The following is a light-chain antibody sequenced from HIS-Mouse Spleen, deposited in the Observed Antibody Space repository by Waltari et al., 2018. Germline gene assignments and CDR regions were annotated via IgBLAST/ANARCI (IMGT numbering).Light chain of an antibody. Sequence: SYVLTQPPSVSVAPGKTARITCGGNNIGNKSVHWYQQKPGQAPVLVVYDDSDRPSGFPERFSGSNSGNTATLTISRVEAGDEADYYCQVWDSSSDHVVFGGGTKLTVL. CDR2: DDS. V-gene: IGLV3-21*03. CDR1: NIGNKS. J-gene: IGLJ2*01. CDR3: QVWDSSSDHVV.